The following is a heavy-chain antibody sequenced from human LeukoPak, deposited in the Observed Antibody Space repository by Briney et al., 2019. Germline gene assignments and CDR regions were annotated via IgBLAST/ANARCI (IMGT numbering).Heavy chain of an antibody. V-gene: IGHV1-69*04. D-gene: IGHD1-26*01. CDR2: IIPLLTTT. CDR1: GGAFSNYV. Sequence: SVKVSCKTSGGAFSNYVLSWLRRAPGQGLEWIGRIIPLLTTTNYAQSFQGRVTITADTSTSTAYMEVSSLRSEDTAVYYCARGLYSAATTQFDHWGQGTLVTVSS. J-gene: IGHJ4*02. CDR3: ARGLYSAATTQFDH.